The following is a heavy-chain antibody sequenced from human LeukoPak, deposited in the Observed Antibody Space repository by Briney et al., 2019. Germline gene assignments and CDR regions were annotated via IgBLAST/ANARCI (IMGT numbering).Heavy chain of an antibody. V-gene: IGHV1-18*01. Sequence: ASVKVSCKASGCTFTSYGISWVRQAPGQGLEWMGWISAYNGNTNYAQKLQGRVTITADKSTSTAYMELSSLRSEDTAVYYCARGYYYDSSGYLDYWGQGTLVTVSS. CDR3: ARGYYYDSSGYLDY. J-gene: IGHJ4*02. CDR2: ISAYNGNT. CDR1: GCTFTSYG. D-gene: IGHD3-22*01.